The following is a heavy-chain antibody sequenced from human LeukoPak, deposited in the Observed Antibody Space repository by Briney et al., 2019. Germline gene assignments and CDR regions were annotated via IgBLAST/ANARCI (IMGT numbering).Heavy chain of an antibody. CDR2: IGEDGIEK. D-gene: IGHD2-8*01. V-gene: IGHV3-7*01. CDR1: GFTFSSNG. CDR3: AREQWSRLD. J-gene: IGHJ4*02. Sequence: GGSLRLSCAASGFTFSSNGMDWVRQAPGKGLEWVANIGEDGIEKYYVDSVRGRFTISRDNAWNLVYLQMNSLRPEDTAIYYCAREQWSRLDWGQGTLVTVSS.